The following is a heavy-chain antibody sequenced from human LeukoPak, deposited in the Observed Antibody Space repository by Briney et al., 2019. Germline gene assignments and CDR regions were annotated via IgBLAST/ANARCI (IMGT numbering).Heavy chain of an antibody. D-gene: IGHD3-3*01. Sequence: PSETLSLTCTVSGDSIRRSSCFWAWVRQPPGKGLEWIGSVYSSGSIYYNPSLRSQITISIDTSKYQFSLKLTSVAAADTAMYYCTRDMEYPGAGFDYWGQGIPVTVSS. CDR1: GDSIRRSSCF. CDR3: TRDMEYPGAGFDY. V-gene: IGHV4-39*07. J-gene: IGHJ4*02. CDR2: VYSSGSI.